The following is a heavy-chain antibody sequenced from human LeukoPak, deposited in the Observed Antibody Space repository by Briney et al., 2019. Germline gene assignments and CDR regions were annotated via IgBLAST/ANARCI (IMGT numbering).Heavy chain of an antibody. CDR2: IPLSGNT. D-gene: IGHD5-18*01. J-gene: IGHJ6*03. V-gene: IGHV4-34*01. CDR1: GRSFSGYY. Sequence: SETLSLACAIDGRSFSGYYCGSVRQPPGKGLGWIGQIPLSGNTNYNPSLKSQVTRSVDTSKNQFSLKLSSVTAADTAVYYCARTVGYSYGYRHLPSDYYSFYMDVWGKGTTVTVSS. CDR3: ARTVGYSYGYRHLPSDYYSFYMDV.